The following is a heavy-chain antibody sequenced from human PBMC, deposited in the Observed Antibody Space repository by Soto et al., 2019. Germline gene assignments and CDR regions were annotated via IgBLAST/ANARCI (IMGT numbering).Heavy chain of an antibody. CDR3: VKLRLDLLYLDS. Sequence: EVQLSESGGGLVQPGGSLRLSCAASGFTFSRYGMSWVRQAPGKGLEWVSAITGSGDSTYYADSVKGRFTISRDSSNNTVYLQMNSVRADDTSVYYCVKLRLDLLYLDSWGLGALVIVSS. V-gene: IGHV3-23*01. CDR1: GFTFSRYG. J-gene: IGHJ4*02. CDR2: ITGSGDST. D-gene: IGHD1-7*01.